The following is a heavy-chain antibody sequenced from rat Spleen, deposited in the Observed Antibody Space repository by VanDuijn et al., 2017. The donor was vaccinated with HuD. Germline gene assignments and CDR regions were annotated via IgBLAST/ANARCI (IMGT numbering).Heavy chain of an antibody. CDR1: GFTFSDYY. V-gene: IGHV5-29*01. CDR2: ISYDGGRI. Sequence: EVQLVESDGGLVQPGRSLKLSCAASGFTFSDYYMAWVRQAPTKGLEWVATISYDGGRIFYRDSVKGRFTISRDNAKSSLYLQMDSLRSEDTATYYCARQDVYYGVLQRERWFTYWGQGTLVTVSS. CDR3: ARQDVYYGVLQRERWFTY. D-gene: IGHD1-6*01. J-gene: IGHJ3*01.